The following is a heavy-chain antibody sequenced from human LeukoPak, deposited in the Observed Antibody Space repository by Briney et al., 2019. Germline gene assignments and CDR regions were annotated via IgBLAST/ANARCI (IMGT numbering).Heavy chain of an antibody. Sequence: ASVKVSCKASGGTFSSYAISWVRQAPGQGLEWMVRIMPIFGTANYAQKFQGRVTINADESTSTAYMELSSLRSEDTAVYYCASRSTYYDFWSGYWPDYWGQGTLVTVSS. V-gene: IGHV1-69*13. CDR2: IMPIFGTA. CDR3: ASRSTYYDFWSGYWPDY. J-gene: IGHJ4*02. D-gene: IGHD3-3*01. CDR1: GGTFSSYA.